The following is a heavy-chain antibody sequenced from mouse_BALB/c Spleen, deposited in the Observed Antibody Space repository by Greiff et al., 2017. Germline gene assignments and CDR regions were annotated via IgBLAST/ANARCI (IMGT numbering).Heavy chain of an antibody. Sequence: QVQLKESGPGLVAPSQSLSITCTVSGFSLTGYGVNWVRQPPGKGLEWLGMIWGDGSTDYNSALKSRLSISKDNSKSQVFLKMNSLQTDDTARYYCARAYDYDVNYFDYWGQGTTLTVSS. J-gene: IGHJ2*01. CDR1: GFSLTGYG. CDR2: IWGDGST. D-gene: IGHD2-4*01. V-gene: IGHV2-6-7*01. CDR3: ARAYDYDVNYFDY.